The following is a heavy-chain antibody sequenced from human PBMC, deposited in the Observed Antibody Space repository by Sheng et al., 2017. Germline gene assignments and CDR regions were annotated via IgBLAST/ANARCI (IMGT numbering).Heavy chain of an antibody. CDR3: TRLGRDVYNSLN. CDR1: GFTFSDSW. V-gene: IGHV3-74*01. D-gene: IGHD1-1*01. CDR2: IESDGDRT. J-gene: IGHJ4*02. Sequence: EVQLVESGGGLVQPGGSLRLSCAASGFTFSDSWMQWVRQAPGKGLVWVSHIESDGDRTTYADSVKGRFTISRDNAKNTLSLQMNSLRAEDTAVYFCTRLGRDVYNSLNWGQGTLVTVSS.